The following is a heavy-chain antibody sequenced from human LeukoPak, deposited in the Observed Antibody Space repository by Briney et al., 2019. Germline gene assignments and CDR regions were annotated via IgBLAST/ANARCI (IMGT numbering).Heavy chain of an antibody. CDR1: GGSISVSSSY. D-gene: IGHD3-3*01. Sequence: SETLSLTCTVSGGSISVSSSYWGWIRQPPGKGLEWIGSIYYSGSTYYNPSLKSRVTISVDTSKNQFSLKLSSVTAADTAVYYCARLTVRDYDFWSGAFDYWGQGTLVTVSS. V-gene: IGHV4-39*01. J-gene: IGHJ4*02. CDR3: ARLTVRDYDFWSGAFDY. CDR2: IYYSGST.